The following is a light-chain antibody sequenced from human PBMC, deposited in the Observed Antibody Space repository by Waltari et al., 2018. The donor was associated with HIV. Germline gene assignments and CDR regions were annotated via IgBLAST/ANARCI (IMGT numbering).Light chain of an antibody. Sequence: AIQMTQSPSSLSASVGDRITITCRVSQGIRNDLGWYQHRPGRAPKLLIYAASRLQGGVPSRFSGSSSGTNFTLTISSLQPEDFATYYCLQDYNHPFTFGPGTKVDIK. J-gene: IGKJ3*01. CDR3: LQDYNHPFT. CDR2: AAS. CDR1: QGIRND. V-gene: IGKV1-6*01.